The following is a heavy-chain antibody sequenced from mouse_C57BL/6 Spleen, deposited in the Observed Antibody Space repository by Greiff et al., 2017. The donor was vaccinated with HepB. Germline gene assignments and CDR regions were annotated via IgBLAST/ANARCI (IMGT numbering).Heavy chain of an antibody. Sequence: QVQLQQPGAELVKPGASVKLSCKASGYTFTSYWMHWVKRRPGQGLEWIGMIHPNSGSTNYNEKFKSKATLTVDKSSSTAYMQLSSLTSEDSAVYYCARSYYYGSSYVGWYFDVWGTGTTVTVSS. CDR2: IHPNSGST. D-gene: IGHD1-1*01. J-gene: IGHJ1*03. CDR1: GYTFTSYW. CDR3: ARSYYYGSSYVGWYFDV. V-gene: IGHV1-64*01.